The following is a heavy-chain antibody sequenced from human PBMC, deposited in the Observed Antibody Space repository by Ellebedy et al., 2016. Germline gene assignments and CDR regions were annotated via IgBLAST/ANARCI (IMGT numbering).Heavy chain of an antibody. CDR2: IYSGGST. CDR1: GFTVSSNY. Sequence: GESLKISCAASGFTVSSNYMSWVRQAPGKGLEWVSVIYSGGSTYYADSVKGRFTISRDNSKNTLYLQMNSLRAEDTPVYYCARGPETTWYFDLWGRGTLVTVSS. CDR3: ARGPETTWYFDL. D-gene: IGHD1/OR15-1a*01. V-gene: IGHV3-53*01. J-gene: IGHJ2*01.